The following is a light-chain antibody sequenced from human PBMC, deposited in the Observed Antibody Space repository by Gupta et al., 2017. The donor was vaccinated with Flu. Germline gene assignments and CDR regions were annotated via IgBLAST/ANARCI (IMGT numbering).Light chain of an antibody. Sequence: SVTISCTGTSSDVASYNYVSWYQQHPGKAPKLMIYEVTERPSGVPDRFSGSKSGNTASLTVSGLQAEDEADYYCSSYAGNNNVVFGGGTKLTVL. V-gene: IGLV2-8*01. CDR1: SSDVASYNY. CDR2: EVT. CDR3: SSYAGNNNVV. J-gene: IGLJ2*01.